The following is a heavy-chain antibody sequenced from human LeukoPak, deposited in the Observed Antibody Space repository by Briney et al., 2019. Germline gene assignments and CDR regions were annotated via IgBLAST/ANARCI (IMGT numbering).Heavy chain of an antibody. Sequence: GGSLRLSCSASGFAFSNYATHWVRQAPGKGLEWVAVIWYDGSNKFYGDSVKGRFTISRDNSKNTVYLQMNSLRAEDTAVYYCVRDPYEAYWGQGTLVTVSS. CDR2: IWYDGSNK. CDR3: VRDPYEAY. CDR1: GFAFSNYA. J-gene: IGHJ4*02. V-gene: IGHV3-33*08. D-gene: IGHD5-12*01.